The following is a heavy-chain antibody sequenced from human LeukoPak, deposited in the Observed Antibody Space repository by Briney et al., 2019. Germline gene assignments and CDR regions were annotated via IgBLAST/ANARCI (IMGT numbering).Heavy chain of an antibody. V-gene: IGHV1-46*01. J-gene: IGHJ4*02. D-gene: IGHD3-22*01. CDR3: ARIHYDSSGYYSYFDY. CDR1: GYTFTSYY. CDR2: INPSGGST. Sequence: ASVKVSCKASGYTFTSYYMHWVRQAPGQGLEWMGIINPSGGSTSYAQKFQGRVTMTRDMSTSTVYMELSSLRSEDTAVYYCARIHYDSSGYYSYFDYWGQGTLVTVSS.